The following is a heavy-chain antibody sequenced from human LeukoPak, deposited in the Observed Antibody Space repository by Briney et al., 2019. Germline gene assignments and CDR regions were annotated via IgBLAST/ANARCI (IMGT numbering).Heavy chain of an antibody. CDR2: IFYSGIT. D-gene: IGHD6-25*01. CDR1: GGSISPYY. CDR3: ARAETLAAIYFDF. J-gene: IGHJ4*02. V-gene: IGHV4-59*01. Sequence: PSETLSLTCSVSGGSISPYYWSWIRQPPGKGLEWIGYIFYSGITTYNPSLKSRVTRSLDSSKNPFFLRVTSVTTADTAMYYCARAETLAAIYFDFWGQGSLVTVSS.